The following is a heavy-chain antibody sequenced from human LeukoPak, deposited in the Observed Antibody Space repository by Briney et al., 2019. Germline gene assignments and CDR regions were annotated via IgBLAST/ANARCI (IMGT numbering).Heavy chain of an antibody. CDR2: IYHSGST. CDR1: GGSISSNNW. CDR3: ASFLRGYTYGYGY. D-gene: IGHD5-18*01. J-gene: IGHJ4*02. V-gene: IGHV4-4*02. Sequence: SETLSLTCAVSGGSISSNNWWSWVRQPPGKGLEWIREIYHSGSTNYNPSLKSRVTISVDKSKNQFSLKLSSVTAADTAVYYCASFLRGYTYGYGYWGQGTLVTVSS.